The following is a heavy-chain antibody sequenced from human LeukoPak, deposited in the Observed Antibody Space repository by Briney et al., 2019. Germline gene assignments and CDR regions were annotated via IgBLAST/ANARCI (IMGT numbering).Heavy chain of an antibody. CDR1: GYSISSAYY. CDR2: INHSGST. J-gene: IGHJ4*02. CDR3: ARHSALYGSGSLPFDY. Sequence: PSETLSLTCTVSGYSISSAYYWSWIRQPPGKGLEWIGEINHSGSTNYNPSLKSRVTISVDTSKNQFSLKLSSVTAADTAVYYCARHSALYGSGSLPFDYWGQGTLVTVSS. V-gene: IGHV4-38-2*02. D-gene: IGHD3-10*01.